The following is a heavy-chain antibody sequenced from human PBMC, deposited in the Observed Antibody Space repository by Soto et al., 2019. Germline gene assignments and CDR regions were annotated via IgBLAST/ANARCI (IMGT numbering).Heavy chain of an antibody. J-gene: IGHJ4*02. CDR1: GFTFSSYA. Sequence: GGSLRLSCAASGFTFSSYAMHWVRQAPGKGLEWVAVISYDGSNKYYADSVKGRFTISRDNSKNTLYLQMNSLRAEDTAVYYCARDTVEGDTWGQGTLVTAPQ. D-gene: IGHD2-21*01. CDR2: ISYDGSNK. V-gene: IGHV3-30-3*01. CDR3: ARDTVEGDT.